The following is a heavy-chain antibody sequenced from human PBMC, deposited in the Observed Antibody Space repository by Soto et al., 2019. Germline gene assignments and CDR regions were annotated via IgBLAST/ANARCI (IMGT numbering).Heavy chain of an antibody. CDR2: IYWDDDK. Sequence: SGTTLVNPTQTLTLTCTFSGFSLSTSGVGVGWIRQPPGKALEWLALIYWDDDKRYSPSLKSRLTITKDTSKNQVVLTMTNMDPVDTATYYCAHVEGAAAGTENFDYWGQGTLVTVSS. CDR3: AHVEGAAAGTENFDY. D-gene: IGHD6-13*01. CDR1: GFSLSTSGVG. V-gene: IGHV2-5*02. J-gene: IGHJ4*02.